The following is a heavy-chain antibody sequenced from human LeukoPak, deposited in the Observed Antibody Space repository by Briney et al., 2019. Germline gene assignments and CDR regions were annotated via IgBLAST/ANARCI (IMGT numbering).Heavy chain of an antibody. J-gene: IGHJ6*03. CDR2: ISPNGGGT. V-gene: IGHV1-2*02. Sequence: GASVKVPCKASGYTFSGYYFHWVRQAPGQGLEWMGWISPNGGGTKHAQKFQGRVTMTRDTSISTAYMELRRLTSDDTAVYYCASASSSYYMDVWDKGTTVTVSS. D-gene: IGHD6-6*01. CDR1: GYTFSGYY. CDR3: ASASSSYYMDV.